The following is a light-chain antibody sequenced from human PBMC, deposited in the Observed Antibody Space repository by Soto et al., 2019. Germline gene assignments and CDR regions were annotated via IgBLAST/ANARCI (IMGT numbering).Light chain of an antibody. J-gene: IGKJ3*01. CDR3: QQSYSTFFT. CDR1: ETISTL. V-gene: IGKV1-39*01. Sequence: DIQMTQSPSSLSASLGDRVTITCRAGETISTLLNWYQQKPGKAPKLLIYAASSLQSGVPSRFSGSGSGTDLTLTISSLQREDFATYYFQQSYSTFFTFGPGTKVHI. CDR2: AAS.